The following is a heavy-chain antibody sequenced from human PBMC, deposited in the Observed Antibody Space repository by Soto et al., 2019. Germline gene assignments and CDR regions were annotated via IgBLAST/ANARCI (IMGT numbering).Heavy chain of an antibody. Sequence: GGSLRLSCAASGFTVSSNYMSWVRQAPGKGLEWVSAIGTAGDTYYPGSVKGRFTISRENAKNSLYLQMNSLRAGDTAVYYCARFWRGMDVWGQGTTVTVSS. CDR1: GFTVSSNY. V-gene: IGHV3-13*01. CDR3: ARFWRGMDV. J-gene: IGHJ6*02. CDR2: IGTAGDT.